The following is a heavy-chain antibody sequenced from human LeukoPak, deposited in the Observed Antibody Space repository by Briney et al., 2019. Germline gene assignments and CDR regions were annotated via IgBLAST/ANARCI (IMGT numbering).Heavy chain of an antibody. CDR3: ARLYLEGYYDQ. J-gene: IGHJ4*02. CDR1: GYTFTSYG. D-gene: IGHD2-15*01. CDR2: ISAYNGNT. V-gene: IGHV1-18*01. Sequence: AASVKVSCKASGYTFTSYGISWVRQAPGQGLEWMGWISAYNGNTNYAQKLQGRVTMTRDTSISTAYMELSRLRSDDTAVYYCARLYLEGYYDQWGQGTLVTVSS.